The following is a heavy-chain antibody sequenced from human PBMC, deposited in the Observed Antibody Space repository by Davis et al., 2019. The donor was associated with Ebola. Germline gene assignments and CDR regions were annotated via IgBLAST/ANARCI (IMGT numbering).Heavy chain of an antibody. CDR3: TTLGGQDSGYDVFDI. Sequence: AASVKVSCKASGYTFTNYYKHWVRQAPGQGLEWMGMINPNDGRTIYAQKFQGRVTVTRDTSTTTVYMDLSSLRSEDTALYYCTTLGGQDSGYDVFDIWGQGTMVTVSS. V-gene: IGHV1-46*03. J-gene: IGHJ3*02. CDR2: INPNDGRT. D-gene: IGHD5-12*01. CDR1: GYTFTNYY.